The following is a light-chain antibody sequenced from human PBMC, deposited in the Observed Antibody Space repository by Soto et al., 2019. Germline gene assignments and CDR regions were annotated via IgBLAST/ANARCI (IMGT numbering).Light chain of an antibody. Sequence: DIVMTQSPDSLAVSLGERATMNCKCSRSVLYKSNNKNHLEWYQQKPGQPPQLIIYWASTRESGVPDRFSGSGSGTEFTLTISSLEAEDLAFYWCQQYFDVPFTFGGGTKVEI. CDR2: WAS. CDR3: QQYFDVPFT. J-gene: IGKJ4*01. V-gene: IGKV4-1*01. CDR1: RSVLYKSNNKNH.